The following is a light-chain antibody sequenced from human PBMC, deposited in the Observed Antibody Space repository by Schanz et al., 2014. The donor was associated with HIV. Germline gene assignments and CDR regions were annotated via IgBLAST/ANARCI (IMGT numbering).Light chain of an antibody. CDR2: KAS. CDR1: QTISTW. Sequence: DIQLTQSASFLSASVGDRVTITCRASQTISTWLAWYQQKPGKAPNLLIYKASYLQSGVPSRFSGSGSGIEFTLTINSLQPDDFATYYCQQYNTYSFGQGTKVEIK. V-gene: IGKV1-5*03. CDR3: QQYNTYS. J-gene: IGKJ1*01.